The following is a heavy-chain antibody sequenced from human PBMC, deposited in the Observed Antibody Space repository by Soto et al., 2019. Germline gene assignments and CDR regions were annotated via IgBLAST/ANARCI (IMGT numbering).Heavy chain of an antibody. CDR3: ARGGPRYCSGGSCYSDFDY. CDR1: GFTFSSYG. Sequence: GGSLRLSCAASGFTFSSYGMHWVRQAPGKGLEWVAVIWYDGSNKYYADSVKGRFTISRDNSKNTLYLQMNSLRAEDTAVYYCARGGPRYCSGGSCYSDFDYWGQGTLVTVSS. CDR2: IWYDGSNK. D-gene: IGHD2-15*01. J-gene: IGHJ4*02. V-gene: IGHV3-33*01.